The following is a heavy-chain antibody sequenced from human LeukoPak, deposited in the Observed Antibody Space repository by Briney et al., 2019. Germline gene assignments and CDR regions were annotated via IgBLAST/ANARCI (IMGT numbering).Heavy chain of an antibody. Sequence: GGSLRLSCAASGFTFSSYAMSWVRQAPGKGLEWVANIKQDGSEKYYVDSVKGRFTISRDNAKNSLYLQMNSLRAEDTAVYYCAVGGEPDAFDIWGQGTMVTVSS. V-gene: IGHV3-7*01. CDR2: IKQDGSEK. J-gene: IGHJ3*02. CDR3: AVGGEPDAFDI. D-gene: IGHD1-26*01. CDR1: GFTFSSYA.